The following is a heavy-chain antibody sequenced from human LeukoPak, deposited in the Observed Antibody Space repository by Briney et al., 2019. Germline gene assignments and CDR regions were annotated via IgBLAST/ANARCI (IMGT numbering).Heavy chain of an antibody. D-gene: IGHD3-10*01. V-gene: IGHV3-30-3*01. J-gene: IGHJ4*02. CDR1: GFTFSSSA. CDR3: ARDTYYPGSGRYWYPLPN. Sequence: GGSLRLSCAASGFTFSSSAMHWVRQAPGKGLEWVAVILYDGSNKYYADSVKGRFTISRDNFKNTLYLQMNSLRVEDTAMYYCARDTYYPGSGRYWYPLPNWGQGTLVTVPS. CDR2: ILYDGSNK.